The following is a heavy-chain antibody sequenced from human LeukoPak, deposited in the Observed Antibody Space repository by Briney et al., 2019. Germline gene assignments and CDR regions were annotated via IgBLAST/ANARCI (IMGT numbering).Heavy chain of an antibody. CDR3: ARGRSHGSDY. J-gene: IGHJ4*02. V-gene: IGHV3-74*01. CDR1: GFTFSSYW. CDR2: IASDGSST. D-gene: IGHD2-15*01. Sequence: PGGSLRLSCAASGFTFSSYWMNWVRQAPGKGLVWVSRIASDGSSTTYADSVKGRFSISRDNAKNTLYLQMNSLRVEDTAVYYCARGRSHGSDYWGQGTLVTVSS.